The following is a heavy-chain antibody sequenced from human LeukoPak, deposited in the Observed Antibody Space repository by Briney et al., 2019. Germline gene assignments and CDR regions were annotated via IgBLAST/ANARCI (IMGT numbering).Heavy chain of an antibody. CDR1: GGSISSYY. CDR2: IYYSGST. Sequence: SETLSLTCTVSGGSISSYYWSWIRQPPGKGLEWIGYIYYSGSTNYNPSLKSRVTISVDSSKNQFSLKLSSVTAADTAVYYCARRFDTSGWADYWGQGTLVTVSS. J-gene: IGHJ4*02. V-gene: IGHV4-59*08. D-gene: IGHD6-19*01. CDR3: ARRFDTSGWADY.